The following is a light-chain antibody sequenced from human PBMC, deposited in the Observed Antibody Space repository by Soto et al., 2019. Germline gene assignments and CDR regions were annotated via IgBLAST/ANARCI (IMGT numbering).Light chain of an antibody. Sequence: EIVMTPSPATLSVSPGERATLSCRASQSVSSNLAWYQQKPGQAPRLLIYGASTRATGIPARFSGSGSGTEFTLTISSLQSEDFAVYYCQQYNNWPPTFGGGTKGDIK. J-gene: IGKJ4*01. CDR1: QSVSSN. CDR3: QQYNNWPPT. CDR2: GAS. V-gene: IGKV3-15*01.